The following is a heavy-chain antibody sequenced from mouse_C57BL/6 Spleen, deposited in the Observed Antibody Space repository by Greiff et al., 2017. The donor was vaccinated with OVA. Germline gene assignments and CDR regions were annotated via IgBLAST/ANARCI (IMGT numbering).Heavy chain of an antibody. J-gene: IGHJ4*01. V-gene: IGHV3-1*01. Sequence: DVQLQESGPCMVKPSPSLSLTCTVTGYSITSGYDWHWIRHFPGNKLEWMGYISYSGSTNYNPSLKSRISITHDTSKNHFFLKLNSVTTEDTATYYCASSANWDDAMDYWGQGTSVTVSS. CDR1: GYSITSGYD. CDR3: ASSANWDDAMDY. CDR2: ISYSGST. D-gene: IGHD4-1*01.